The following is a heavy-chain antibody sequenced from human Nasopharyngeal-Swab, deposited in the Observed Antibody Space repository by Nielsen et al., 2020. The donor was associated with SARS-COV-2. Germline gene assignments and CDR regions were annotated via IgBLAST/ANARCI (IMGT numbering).Heavy chain of an antibody. CDR2: ISWNSGSI. CDR3: AKERVVGTNFDWSPDAFDI. D-gene: IGHD3-9*01. CDR1: GFTFDDYA. V-gene: IGHV3-9*01. J-gene: IGHJ3*02. Sequence: GGSLRLSCAASGFTFDDYAMHWVRQAPGKGLEWVSGISWNSGSIGYADSVKGRFTISRDNAKNSLYLQMNSLRAEDTALYYCAKERVVGTNFDWSPDAFDIWGQGTIVTVSS.